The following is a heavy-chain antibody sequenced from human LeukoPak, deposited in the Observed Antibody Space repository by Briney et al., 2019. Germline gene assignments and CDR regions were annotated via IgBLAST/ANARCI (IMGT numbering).Heavy chain of an antibody. J-gene: IGHJ6*02. CDR2: IYYSGST. D-gene: IGHD2-2*01. CDR3: ASPRYCSSTSCPYYYYGMDV. Sequence: PSETLSLTCTVSGGSISSSSYYWGWIRRPPGKGLEWIGSIYYSGSTYYNPSLKSRVTISVDTSKNQFSLKLSSVTAADTAVYYCASPRYCSSTSCPYYYYGMDVWGQGTTVTVSS. V-gene: IGHV4-39*01. CDR1: GGSISSSSYY.